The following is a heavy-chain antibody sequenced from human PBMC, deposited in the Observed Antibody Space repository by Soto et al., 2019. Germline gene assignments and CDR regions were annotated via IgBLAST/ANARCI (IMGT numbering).Heavy chain of an antibody. CDR2: IYYSGST. Sequence: SETLSLTCTVSGGSISSYYWSWIRQPPGKGLEWIGYIYYSGSTNYNPSLKSRVTISVDTSKNQFSLKLSSVTAADTAVYYCARHASLWFGELLAPNFDYWGQGTLVTVSS. V-gene: IGHV4-59*08. D-gene: IGHD3-10*01. J-gene: IGHJ4*02. CDR3: ARHASLWFGELLAPNFDY. CDR1: GGSISSYY.